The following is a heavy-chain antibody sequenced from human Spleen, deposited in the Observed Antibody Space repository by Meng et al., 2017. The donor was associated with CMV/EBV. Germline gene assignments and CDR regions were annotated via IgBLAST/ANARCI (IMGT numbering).Heavy chain of an antibody. Sequence: KVSCKASGYGFTDYWVGGVRQVPGQGLEWMGAIFPVDSDTRYSPSFQGQISISADKSINTAYLQWFSLKASDTALYYCARGGYCSGSRCFLGQSYGIDVWGQGTTVTVSS. J-gene: IGHJ6*02. CDR3: ARGGYCSGSRCFLGQSYGIDV. V-gene: IGHV5-51*01. CDR1: GYGFTDYW. D-gene: IGHD2-2*01. CDR2: IFPVDSDT.